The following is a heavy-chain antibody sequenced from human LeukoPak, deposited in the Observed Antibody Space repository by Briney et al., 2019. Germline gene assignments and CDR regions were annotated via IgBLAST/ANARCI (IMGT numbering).Heavy chain of an antibody. Sequence: PRGSLRLSCAASGFTFSSYGMHWVRQAPGKGLEWVAFIRYDGSNKYYADSVKGRFTISRDNSKNTLYLQMSSLRAEDTAVYYCAKDTPDSSAYYLENWGQGTVVTVSS. D-gene: IGHD3-22*01. CDR2: IRYDGSNK. V-gene: IGHV3-30*02. J-gene: IGHJ4*02. CDR3: AKDTPDSSAYYLEN. CDR1: GFTFSSYG.